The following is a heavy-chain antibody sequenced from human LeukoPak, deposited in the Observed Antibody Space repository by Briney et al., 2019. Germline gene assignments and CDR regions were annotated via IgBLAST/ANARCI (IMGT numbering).Heavy chain of an antibody. CDR3: AKDSCSSTSCYFDY. CDR1: GSTFSSYG. D-gene: IGHD2-2*01. J-gene: IGHJ4*02. V-gene: IGHV3-30*02. Sequence: GGSLRLSCAASGSTFSSYGMHWVRQAPGKGLEWVAFIRYDGSNKYYADSVKGRFTISRDNSKNTLYLQMNSLRAEDTAVYYCAKDSCSSTSCYFDYWGQGTLVTVSS. CDR2: IRYDGSNK.